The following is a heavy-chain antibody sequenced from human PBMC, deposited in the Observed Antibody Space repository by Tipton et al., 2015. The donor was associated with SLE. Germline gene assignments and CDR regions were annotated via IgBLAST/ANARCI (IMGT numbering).Heavy chain of an antibody. D-gene: IGHD6-13*01. J-gene: IGHJ6*02. CDR3: ARAGSSSWYGEDDYYGMDV. CDR1: GYTFTSYG. V-gene: IGHV1-18*04. CDR2: INPNSGGT. Sequence: QLVQSGAEVKKPGASVKVSCKASGYTFTSYGLSWVRQAPGQGLEWMGRINPNSGGTNYAQKLQGRVTMTTDTSTSTAYMELRSLRSDDTAVYYCARAGSSSWYGEDDYYGMDVWGQGTTVTVSS.